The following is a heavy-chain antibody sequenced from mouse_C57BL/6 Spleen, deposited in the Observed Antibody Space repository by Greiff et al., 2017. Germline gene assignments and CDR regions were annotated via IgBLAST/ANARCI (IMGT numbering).Heavy chain of an antibody. CDR3: ARWSMVTTGYYAMDY. CDR1: GYTFTSYW. V-gene: IGHV1-55*01. CDR2: IYPGSSST. D-gene: IGHD2-2*01. Sequence: QVQLQQPGAELVKPGASVKMSCKASGYTFTSYWITWVKQRPGQGLEWIGDIYPGSSSTNYNEKFKSKATLTVDTSSSTAYMQLSSLTSEDSAVYYCARWSMVTTGYYAMDYWGQGTSVTVSS. J-gene: IGHJ4*01.